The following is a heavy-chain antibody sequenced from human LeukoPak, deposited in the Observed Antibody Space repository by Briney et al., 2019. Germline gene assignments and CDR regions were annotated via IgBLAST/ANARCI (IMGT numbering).Heavy chain of an antibody. CDR2: INAGNGNT. Sequence: ASVKVSCKASGYTFTSYAMHWVRQAPGQRLEWMGWINAGNGNTKYSQKFQGRVTITRDTSASTAYMELSRLRSDDTAVYYCARVSVGMRVGSNDAFDIWGQGTMVTVSS. V-gene: IGHV1-3*01. CDR3: ARVSVGMRVGSNDAFDI. J-gene: IGHJ3*02. D-gene: IGHD2-21*01. CDR1: GYTFTSYA.